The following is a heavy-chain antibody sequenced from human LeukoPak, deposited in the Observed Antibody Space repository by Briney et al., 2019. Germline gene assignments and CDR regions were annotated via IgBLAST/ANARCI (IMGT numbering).Heavy chain of an antibody. D-gene: IGHD2-8*01. CDR2: ISYDGSNK. J-gene: IGHJ4*02. CDR1: GFTFSSYA. V-gene: IGHV3-30-3*01. CDR3: ASEFNGY. Sequence: GGSLRLSCAASGFTFSSYAMHWVRQAPGKGLEWVAVISYDGSNKYYADSVKGRFTISRDNSKNTLYLQMNSLRAEDTAVYYCASEFNGYWGQGTLVTVSS.